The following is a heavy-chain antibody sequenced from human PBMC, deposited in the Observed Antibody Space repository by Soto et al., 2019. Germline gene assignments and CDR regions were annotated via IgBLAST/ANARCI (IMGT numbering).Heavy chain of an antibody. V-gene: IGHV3-30*18. Sequence: QVQLVESGGGVVQPGRSLRLSCAASGFTFSSYGMHWVRQAPGKGLEWVAVISYDGSNKYYADSVKGRFTISRDNSKNTLYLQMNSLRAEDTAVYYCANWGVAATLMDVWGQGTTVTVSS. CDR2: ISYDGSNK. CDR3: ANWGVAATLMDV. D-gene: IGHD2-15*01. J-gene: IGHJ6*02. CDR1: GFTFSSYG.